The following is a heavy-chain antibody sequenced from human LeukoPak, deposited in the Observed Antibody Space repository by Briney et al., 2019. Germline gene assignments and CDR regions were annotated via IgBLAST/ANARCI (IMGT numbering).Heavy chain of an antibody. D-gene: IGHD2-15*01. CDR2: IIPILGIA. V-gene: IGHV1-69*04. CDR3: ASRSCGGGNCYPMGGFDP. Sequence: SVKVSCKASGGTFSSYAISWVRQAPGQGLEWMGRIIPILGIANYAQKFRGRVTITADKSTSTAYMELSSLRSEDTAVYYCASRSCGGGNCYPMGGFDPWGQGTPGHRLL. J-gene: IGHJ5*02. CDR1: GGTFSSYA.